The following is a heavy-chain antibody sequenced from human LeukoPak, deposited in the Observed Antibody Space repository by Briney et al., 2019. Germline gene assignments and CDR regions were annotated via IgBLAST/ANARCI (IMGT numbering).Heavy chain of an antibody. CDR3: AKDRGSGSYFPY. CDR2: IRYDGSNK. J-gene: IGHJ4*02. Sequence: GRSLRLSCAPAGFTFSIYGMHWVRQAPGKGLEWVAFIRYDGSNKYYADSVKGRFTISRDNSKNTLYLQMNSLRAEDTAVYYCAKDRGSGSYFPYWGQGTLVTVSS. CDR1: GFTFSIYG. D-gene: IGHD1-26*01. V-gene: IGHV3-30*02.